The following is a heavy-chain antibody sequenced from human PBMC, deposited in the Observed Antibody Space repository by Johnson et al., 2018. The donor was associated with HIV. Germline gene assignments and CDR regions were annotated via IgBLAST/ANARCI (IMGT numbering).Heavy chain of an antibody. V-gene: IGHV3-7*01. D-gene: IGHD6-13*01. Sequence: VQLVESGGGVVQPGRSLRLSCAASGFTFSSYGMHWVRQAPGKGLEWVANIKQDGSEKYYVDSVKGRFTISRDNAKNSLYLQMNSLRAEDTAVYYCARATPGIAAAGPTHPSAFDIWGQGTMVTVSS. J-gene: IGHJ3*02. CDR1: GFTFSSYG. CDR2: IKQDGSEK. CDR3: ARATPGIAAAGPTHPSAFDI.